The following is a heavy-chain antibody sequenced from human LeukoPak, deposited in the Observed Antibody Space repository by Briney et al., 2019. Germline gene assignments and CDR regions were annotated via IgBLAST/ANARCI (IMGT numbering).Heavy chain of an antibody. CDR3: TTKVIRGNSGDDYDD. CDR2: ISSNGNDK. CDR1: GVTFSNYG. Sequence: AGGSLRLSCAASGVTFSNYGMHWVRQAPGKGLEWVALISSNGNDKLYGDPVKGRFTISRDDSKSTLYLQMNSLRVEDTAVYYCTTKVIRGNSGDDYDDWGQGTLVTVSS. J-gene: IGHJ4*02. V-gene: IGHV3-30*03. D-gene: IGHD5-12*01.